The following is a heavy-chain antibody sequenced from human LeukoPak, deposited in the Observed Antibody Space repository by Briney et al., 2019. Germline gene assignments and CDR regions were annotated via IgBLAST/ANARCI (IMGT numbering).Heavy chain of an antibody. CDR3: AREYYDYVGGSYRPPYFDS. V-gene: IGHV3-7*01. CDR1: GFTFSSYW. CDR2: IKQDGSEK. D-gene: IGHD3-16*02. J-gene: IGHJ4*02. Sequence: GGSLRLSCAASGFTFSSYWMSWARQAPGKGLEWVANIKQDGSEKYYVDSVKGRFTISRDNTKNSLYLQMNSLRAEDTAVYYCAREYYDYVGGSYRPPYFDSWGQGVLVTVSS.